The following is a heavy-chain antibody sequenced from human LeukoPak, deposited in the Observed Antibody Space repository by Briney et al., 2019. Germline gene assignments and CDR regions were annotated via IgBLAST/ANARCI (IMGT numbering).Heavy chain of an antibody. CDR2: IYTSGST. Sequence: SETLSLTCTVSGGSISSGSYYWSWIRQPAGKGLEWIGRIYTSGSTNYNPSLKSRVTMSVDTSKNQFSLKLSSVTAADTAVYYCARETDYYDSSGYFYWGQGTLVTVSS. J-gene: IGHJ4*02. CDR3: ARETDYYDSSGYFY. D-gene: IGHD3-22*01. V-gene: IGHV4-61*02. CDR1: GGSISSGSYY.